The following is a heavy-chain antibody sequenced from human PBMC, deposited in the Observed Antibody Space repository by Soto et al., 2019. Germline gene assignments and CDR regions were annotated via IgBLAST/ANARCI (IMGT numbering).Heavy chain of an antibody. D-gene: IGHD2-21*02. CDR3: AEDQDLYCGGDCSLYFDY. J-gene: IGHJ4*02. CDR1: GFTFSSYA. CDR2: ISGSGGST. Sequence: GGSLRLSCAASGFTFSSYAMSWVRQAPGKGLEWVSAISGSGGSTYYADSVKGRFTISRDNSKNTLYLQMNSLRAEDTAVYYCAEDQDLYCGGDCSLYFDYWGQGTLVTVSS. V-gene: IGHV3-23*01.